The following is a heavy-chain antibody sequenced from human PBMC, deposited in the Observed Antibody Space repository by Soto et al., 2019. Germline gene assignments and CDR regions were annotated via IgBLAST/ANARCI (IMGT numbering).Heavy chain of an antibody. V-gene: IGHV1-69*13. D-gene: IGHD3-10*01. CDR1: GGTFSSYA. Sequence: ASVKVSCKASGGTFSSYAISWVRQAPGQGLEWMGGIIPIFGTANYAQKFQGRVTITADESTSTAYMELSSLRSEDTAVYYCARSTSLWPPEYYFDYWGQGTLV. J-gene: IGHJ4*02. CDR3: ARSTSLWPPEYYFDY. CDR2: IIPIFGTA.